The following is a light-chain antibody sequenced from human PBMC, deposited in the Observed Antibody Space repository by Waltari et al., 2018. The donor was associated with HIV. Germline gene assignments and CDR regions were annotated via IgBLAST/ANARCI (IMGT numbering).Light chain of an antibody. J-gene: IGKJ1*01. CDR1: QSVSSN. CDR3: QQYNNWPPWT. Sequence: IAMTQSPAALSVSPGERATLPCRASQSVSSNLAWYQQKPGQAPRLLIHGASTRATGIPGRFSGSGSGTEFTLTISSLQSEDFAVYYCQQYNNWPPWTFGQGTKVEIK. CDR2: GAS. V-gene: IGKV3-15*01.